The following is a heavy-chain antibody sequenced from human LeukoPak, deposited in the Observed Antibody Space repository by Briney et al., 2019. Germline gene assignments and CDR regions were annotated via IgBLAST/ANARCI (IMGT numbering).Heavy chain of an antibody. D-gene: IGHD1-1*01. CDR3: ARENWNDVSGMGVNWFDP. CDR1: GYTFTSYY. J-gene: IGHJ5*02. CDR2: INPSGGST. V-gene: IGHV1-46*01. Sequence: ASVKVSCKASGYTFTSYYMHWVRQAPGQGLEWMGIINPSGGSTSYAQKFQGRVTMTRDMSTSTVYMELSSLRSEDTAVYYCARENWNDVSGMGVNWFDPWGQGTLVTVSS.